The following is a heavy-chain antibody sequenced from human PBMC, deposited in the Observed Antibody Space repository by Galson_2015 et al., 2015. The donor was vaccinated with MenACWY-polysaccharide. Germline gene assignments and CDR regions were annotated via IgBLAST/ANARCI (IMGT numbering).Heavy chain of an antibody. Sequence: SMRLSCAASGFRFSGSGMHWVRQAPGKGLEWVAVIQYDGSNKGYADSVKGRFTISRDNSRNTLYLEMNSLRAEDTAVYYCAREGSRIVFHAFDTWGQGTMVTVSS. V-gene: IGHV3-33*01. CDR3: AREGSRIVFHAFDT. J-gene: IGHJ3*02. CDR2: IQYDGSNK. CDR1: GFRFSGSG. D-gene: IGHD6-13*01.